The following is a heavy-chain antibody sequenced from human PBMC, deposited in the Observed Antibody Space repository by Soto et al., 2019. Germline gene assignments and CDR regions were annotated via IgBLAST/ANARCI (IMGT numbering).Heavy chain of an antibody. CDR1: GFTFSSYA. CDR2: ISYDGSNK. V-gene: IGHV3-30-3*01. D-gene: IGHD5-12*01. CDR3: ALGYGLSGDYYGMDV. Sequence: GGSLRLSCAASGFTFSSYAMHWVRQAPGKGLEWVAVISYDGSNKYYADSVKGRFTISRDNSKNTLYLQMNSLRAEDTAVYYCALGYGLSGDYYGMDVWGQGTTVTVSS. J-gene: IGHJ6*02.